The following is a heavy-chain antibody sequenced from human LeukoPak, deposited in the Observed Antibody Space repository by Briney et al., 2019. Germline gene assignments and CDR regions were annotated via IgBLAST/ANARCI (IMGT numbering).Heavy chain of an antibody. J-gene: IGHJ5*02. V-gene: IGHV1-8*01. Sequence: GASVKVSCKASGYIFNSYDINWVRQATGQGLEWMGWMNPNSGNTGYAQKFQGRVTMTRDTSINTAYMELSRLRSDDTAVYYCVRRRSLLTNWFDRWGQGTLVTVSS. D-gene: IGHD2-15*01. CDR3: VRRRSLLTNWFDR. CDR2: MNPNSGNT. CDR1: GYIFNSYD.